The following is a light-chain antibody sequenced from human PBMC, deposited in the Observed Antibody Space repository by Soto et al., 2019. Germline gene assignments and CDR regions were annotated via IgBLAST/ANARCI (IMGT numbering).Light chain of an antibody. Sequence: SYELIQPPSLSVSPGQTASITCSGDKLGDKYACWYQQKPGQSPVLVISQDNKRPSGIPERFSGSNSGNTATLTISGTQAMDEADYHCQAWDSSTVVFGGGTKLTVL. V-gene: IGLV3-1*01. J-gene: IGLJ2*01. CDR1: KLGDKY. CDR3: QAWDSSTVV. CDR2: QDN.